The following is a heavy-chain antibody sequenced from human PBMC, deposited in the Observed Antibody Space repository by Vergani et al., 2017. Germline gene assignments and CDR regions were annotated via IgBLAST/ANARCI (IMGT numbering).Heavy chain of an antibody. D-gene: IGHD2-2*01. CDR2: ISAYNGNT. Sequence: QVQLVQSGAEVKKPGASVKVSCKASGYTFTSYGISWVRQAPGQGLEWMGWISAYNGNTNYAQKLQGRVTMTTDTSTSTAYMELRSLRSDDTAVYYCARAPTNIVGVPAAKGGNWFDPWGQGTLVTVSS. CDR3: ARAPTNIVGVPAAKGGNWFDP. J-gene: IGHJ5*02. CDR1: GYTFTSYG. V-gene: IGHV1-18*04.